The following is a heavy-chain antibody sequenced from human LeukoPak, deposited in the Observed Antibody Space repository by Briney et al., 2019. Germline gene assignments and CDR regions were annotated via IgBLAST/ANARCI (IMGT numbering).Heavy chain of an antibody. Sequence: PSETLSLTCTVSGGSISSGEYYWSWIRQPPGKGLGWIGYIYYSGSTYDNPSLKSRVTISVDTSKNQFSLKLSSVTAADTAVYYCARDVLVRFGEGELRYFDYWGQGTLVTVSS. D-gene: IGHD3-10*01. J-gene: IGHJ4*02. V-gene: IGHV4-30-4*02. CDR1: GGSISSGEYY. CDR2: IYYSGST. CDR3: ARDVLVRFGEGELRYFDY.